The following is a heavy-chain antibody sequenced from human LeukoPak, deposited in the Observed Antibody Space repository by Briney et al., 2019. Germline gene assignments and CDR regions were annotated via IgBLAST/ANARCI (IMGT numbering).Heavy chain of an antibody. Sequence: PGGSLRLSCAASGFTFSPYWMSWVRQAPGKGLEWVSVISSSGGSIYYEDSVKGRFTISRDNSNNALYLQMNSLRAEDTAVYYCAKDLGPTWFDPWGQGTLVTVSS. CDR1: GFTFSPYW. CDR3: AKDLGPTWFDP. J-gene: IGHJ5*02. V-gene: IGHV3-23*01. D-gene: IGHD7-27*01. CDR2: ISSSGGSI.